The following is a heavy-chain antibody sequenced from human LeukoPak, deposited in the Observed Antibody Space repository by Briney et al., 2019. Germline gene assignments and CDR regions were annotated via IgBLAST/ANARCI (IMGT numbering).Heavy chain of an antibody. D-gene: IGHD1-26*01. Sequence: GESLKISCQGSGYTFISYWIGWLRQMPGKDRVWLGIIYPGDSDTRYSPSFQGQVTISADKSINTAYLQWSSLKASDTATYYCARHTGIGSYYVDYWGQGTLVTVSS. CDR1: GYTFISYW. CDR3: ARHTGIGSYYVDY. CDR2: IYPGDSDT. J-gene: IGHJ4*02. V-gene: IGHV5-51*01.